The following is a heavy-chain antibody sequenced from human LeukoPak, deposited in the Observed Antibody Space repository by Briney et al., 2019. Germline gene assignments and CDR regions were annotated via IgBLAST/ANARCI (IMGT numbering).Heavy chain of an antibody. CDR1: GFTFSSYA. J-gene: IGHJ5*02. CDR3: AKSDWFDP. Sequence: GGSLRLSCAASGFTFSSYAMSWVRQPPGKGLAWVSRNKYDGSESYYADSVKGRFTISRDNAKNTLYLQMNSLRVEDTAVYYCAKSDWFDPWGQGTLVTVSS. V-gene: IGHV3-74*01. CDR2: NKYDGSES.